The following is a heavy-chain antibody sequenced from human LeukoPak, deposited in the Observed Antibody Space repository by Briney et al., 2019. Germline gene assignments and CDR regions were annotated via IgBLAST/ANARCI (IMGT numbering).Heavy chain of an antibody. D-gene: IGHD3-10*01. J-gene: IGHJ4*02. V-gene: IGHV3-66*02. CDR1: GFTVSSNY. Sequence: GGSLRLSCAPSGFTVSSNYMSWVRQAPGKGLEWVSVIYSGGSTYYADSVKGRFTISRDNSKNTLYLQMNSLRAEDTAVYYCARTRAWFGGTYFDYWGQGTLVTVSA. CDR2: IYSGGST. CDR3: ARTRAWFGGTYFDY.